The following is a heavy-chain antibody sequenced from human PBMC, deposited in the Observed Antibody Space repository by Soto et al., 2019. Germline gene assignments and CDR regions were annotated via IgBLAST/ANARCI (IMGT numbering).Heavy chain of an antibody. CDR2: INTYTGDT. CDR1: GYSFINYG. Sequence: XSVKVSCKTAGYSFINYGITWGRQAPGQGLEWMGWINTYTGDTNYAQRFQDRVTLTTDTATSSAYMELRGLRSEDTAVYYCARDQRQQHVFDFWGQGTLVTVSS. V-gene: IGHV1-18*01. D-gene: IGHD1-1*01. J-gene: IGHJ4*02. CDR3: ARDQRQQHVFDF.